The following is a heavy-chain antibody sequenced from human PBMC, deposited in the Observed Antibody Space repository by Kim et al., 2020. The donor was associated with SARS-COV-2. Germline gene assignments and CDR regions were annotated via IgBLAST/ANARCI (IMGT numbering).Heavy chain of an antibody. Sequence: SGPTLVKPTPTLTLTCTFSGFSLSTSAVGVAWIRQPPGKALEWLALIYGDDDKRYRPSLKSRLTITKDTSKNQVLLRMTNMDPVDTATYYCAQTYSSSWAFDYWGQGALVTVSS. CDR2: IYGDDDK. CDR1: GFSLSTSAVG. D-gene: IGHD2-2*01. CDR3: AQTYSSSWAFDY. J-gene: IGHJ4*02. V-gene: IGHV2-5*02.